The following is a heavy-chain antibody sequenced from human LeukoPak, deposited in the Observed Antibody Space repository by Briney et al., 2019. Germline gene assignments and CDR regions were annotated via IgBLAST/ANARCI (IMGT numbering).Heavy chain of an antibody. D-gene: IGHD4-17*01. J-gene: IGHJ4*02. Sequence: GGSLRLSCAASGFTFSSYSMNWVRQAPGKGLEWVSYISSSSSTIYYADSVKGRFTISRDNAKNSLYLQMNSLRAEDTAVYYCARGPPYGDYVTPPLDYWGQGTLVTVSS. CDR2: ISSSSSTI. CDR1: GFTFSSYS. CDR3: ARGPPYGDYVTPPLDY. V-gene: IGHV3-48*01.